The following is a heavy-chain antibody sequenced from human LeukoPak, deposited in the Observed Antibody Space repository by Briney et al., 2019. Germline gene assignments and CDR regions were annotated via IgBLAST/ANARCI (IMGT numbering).Heavy chain of an antibody. CDR1: GGSISSSSYY. J-gene: IGHJ4*02. Sequence: SETLSLTCTVSGGSISSSSYYWGWIRQPPGKGLEWIGSIYYSGRTTYNPPLKSRVTISVDTSKNLFSLKLNSVTAADTAVYYCARDGAAAGWYDYWGQGTLVTVSS. D-gene: IGHD6-13*01. CDR3: ARDGAAAGWYDY. CDR2: IYYSGRT. V-gene: IGHV4-39*07.